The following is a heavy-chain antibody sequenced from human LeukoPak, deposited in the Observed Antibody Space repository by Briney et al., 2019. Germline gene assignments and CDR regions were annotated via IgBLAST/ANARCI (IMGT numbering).Heavy chain of an antibody. J-gene: IGHJ5*02. CDR1: GFTFSSYA. D-gene: IGHD6-19*01. CDR3: ARRSSGWSTTGNWFDP. CDR2: ISGSGGST. Sequence: GGSLRLSCAASGFTFSSYAMSWVRQAPGKGLEWVSAISGSGGSTYYADSVKGRFTISRDNAKNSLYLQMNSLRAEDTAVYYCARRSSGWSTTGNWFDPWGQGTLVTVSS. V-gene: IGHV3-23*01.